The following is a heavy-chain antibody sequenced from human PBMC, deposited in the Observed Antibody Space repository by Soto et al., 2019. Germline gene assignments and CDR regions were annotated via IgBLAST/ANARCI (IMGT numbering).Heavy chain of an antibody. V-gene: IGHV1-18*01. J-gene: IGHJ4*02. CDR1: SFTLNSYG. D-gene: IGHD6-13*01. CDR3: ARDLFAYSSSWGYFDY. Sequence: ASMEVFLKAFSFTLNSYGFRWVRQDPGKGLEWMGWISAYNGNTNYAQKLQGRVTMTTDTSTSTAYMELRSLRSDDTAVYYCARDLFAYSSSWGYFDYWGQGTLVTVSS. CDR2: ISAYNGNT.